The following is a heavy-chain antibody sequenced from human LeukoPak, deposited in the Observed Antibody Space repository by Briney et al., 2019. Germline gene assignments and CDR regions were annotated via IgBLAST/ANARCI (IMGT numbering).Heavy chain of an antibody. Sequence: GGSLRLSCAASGFTFNSYAMSWVRQAPGKGLEWVSAISGSGGSTYYADSVKGRFTISRDNSKNTLYLQMNSLRAEDTAVYYCAKGYCSSTSCYPFDYWGQGTLVTVSS. CDR2: ISGSGGST. D-gene: IGHD2-2*01. CDR3: AKGYCSSTSCYPFDY. V-gene: IGHV3-23*01. CDR1: GFTFNSYA. J-gene: IGHJ4*02.